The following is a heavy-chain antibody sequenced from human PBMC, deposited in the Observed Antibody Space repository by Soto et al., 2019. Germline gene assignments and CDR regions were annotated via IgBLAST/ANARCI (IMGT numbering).Heavy chain of an antibody. CDR2: IYYSGRY. Sequence: SETLSLTCTVSGGSISSGDYYWSWIRQPPGKGLEWIGYIYYSGRYNYNPSLESRLTISIDTSKNQFSLRLASVTAADTAVYYCARTLPNRQLFDSRSQGTLVTVSS. CDR3: ARTLPNRQLFDS. J-gene: IGHJ4*02. CDR1: GGSISSGDYY. V-gene: IGHV4-61*08. D-gene: IGHD1-1*01.